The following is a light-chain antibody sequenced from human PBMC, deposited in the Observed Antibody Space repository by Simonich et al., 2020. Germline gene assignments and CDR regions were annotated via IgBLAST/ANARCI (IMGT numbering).Light chain of an antibody. J-gene: IGKJ1*01. Sequence: EIVMTQSPATLSASPGERATLPCRASQSVSSNLAWYQQTPGQAPRLLIYGASTRATGIPARFSGSGSGTEFTLTISSMQSEDFAVYYCQQYNNWPRRTFGQGTKVEIK. V-gene: IGKV3-15*01. CDR3: QQYNNWPRRT. CDR1: QSVSSN. CDR2: GAS.